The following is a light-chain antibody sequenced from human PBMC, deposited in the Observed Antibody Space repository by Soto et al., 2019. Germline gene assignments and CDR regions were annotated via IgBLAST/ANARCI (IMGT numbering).Light chain of an antibody. Sequence: EIVLTQSPATLSVSPGERATLSCRASETIGKNLAWYQQKPGQPPRLLVFGASNRASKIPDRFRGRGSGTEFTLTISGLQSEDFGVYYCQQYDTWITFGGGTKVDI. J-gene: IGKJ4*02. CDR1: ETIGKN. V-gene: IGKV3-15*01. CDR3: QQYDTWIT. CDR2: GAS.